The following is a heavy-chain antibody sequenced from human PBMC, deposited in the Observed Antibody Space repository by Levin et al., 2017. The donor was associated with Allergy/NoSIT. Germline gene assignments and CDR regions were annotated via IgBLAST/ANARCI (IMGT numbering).Heavy chain of an antibody. CDR3: AISRTDLRTKRVGALDY. CDR2: IIPIFGTA. V-gene: IGHV1-69*13. CDR1: GGTFSSYA. Sequence: SVKVSCKASGGTFSSYAISWVRQAPGQGLEWMGGIIPIFGTANYAQKFQGRVTITADESTSTAYMELSSLRSEDTAVYYCAISRTDLRTKRVGALDYWGQGTLVTVSS. D-gene: IGHD1-26*01. J-gene: IGHJ4*02.